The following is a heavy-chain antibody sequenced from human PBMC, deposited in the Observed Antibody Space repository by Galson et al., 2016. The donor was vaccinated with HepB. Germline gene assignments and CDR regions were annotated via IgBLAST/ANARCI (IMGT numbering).Heavy chain of an antibody. V-gene: IGHV3-23*01. CDR1: GFTFTTYA. CDR3: AKGGYFDWFDY. Sequence: SLRLSCAVSGFTFTTYAMSWVRQAPGKGLEWVSSPSNSGGSTYYADSVKGRFTISRDNSKNTLYLQMNSLRAEDTAVYYCAKGGYFDWFDYWGQGTLATVSS. J-gene: IGHJ4*02. CDR2: PSNSGGST. D-gene: IGHD3-9*01.